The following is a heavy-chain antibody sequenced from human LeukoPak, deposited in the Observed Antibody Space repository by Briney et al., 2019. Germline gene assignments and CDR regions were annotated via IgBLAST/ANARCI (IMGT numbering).Heavy chain of an antibody. Sequence: PSETLSLTCAVYGGSFSGYYWSWIRQPPGKGLEWIGYIYYSGSTNYNPSLKSRVTISVDTSKNQFSLKLSSVTAADTAVYYCARARYAFDIWGQGTMVTVSS. CDR2: IYYSGST. J-gene: IGHJ3*02. CDR3: ARARYAFDI. CDR1: GGSFSGYY. V-gene: IGHV4-59*01.